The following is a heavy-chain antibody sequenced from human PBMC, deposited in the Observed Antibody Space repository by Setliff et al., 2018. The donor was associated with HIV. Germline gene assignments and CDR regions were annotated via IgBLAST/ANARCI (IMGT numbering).Heavy chain of an antibody. CDR2: INPKSDGT. CDR3: ARGMDYYDTSGYYQYYFDY. CDR1: GYSFTDYY. V-gene: IGHV1-2*04. J-gene: IGHJ4*02. Sequence: GASVKVSCKASGYSFTDYYIDWVRQAPGQGLERMGWINPKSDGTNYAQKFQGWITMTRDTSISTAYMELSRLRSDDTAVYYCARGMDYYDTSGYYQYYFDYWGQGTLVTVSS. D-gene: IGHD3-22*01.